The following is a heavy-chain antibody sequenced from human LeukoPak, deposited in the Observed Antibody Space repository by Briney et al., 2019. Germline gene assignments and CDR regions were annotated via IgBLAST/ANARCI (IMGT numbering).Heavy chain of an antibody. Sequence: GRSLRLSCTASGLTFGDYAMSWVRQAPGKGLEWVGFIRSKAYGGTTEYAASVKGRFTISRDDSKSIAYLQMNSLKTEDTAVYYCTSFQGYGDYYCYGMDVWGQGTTVTVSS. CDR3: TSFQGYGDYYCYGMDV. J-gene: IGHJ6*02. V-gene: IGHV3-49*04. CDR1: GLTFGDYA. CDR2: IRSKAYGGTT. D-gene: IGHD4-17*01.